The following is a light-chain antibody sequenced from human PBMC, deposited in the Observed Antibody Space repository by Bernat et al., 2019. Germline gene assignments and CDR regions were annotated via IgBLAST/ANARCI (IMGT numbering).Light chain of an antibody. CDR1: NLGSKS. Sequence: SYVLTQPPSVSVVPGKTARIACEGDNLGSKSVHWYQQKPGQAPVLVLYDDGDRPSGIPDRFSGSNSANTATLTISWVEAGDEADFYCQVWDSSDYSMVFGGGTKLTVL. V-gene: IGLV3-21*03. CDR3: QVWDSSDYSMV. CDR2: DDG. J-gene: IGLJ3*02.